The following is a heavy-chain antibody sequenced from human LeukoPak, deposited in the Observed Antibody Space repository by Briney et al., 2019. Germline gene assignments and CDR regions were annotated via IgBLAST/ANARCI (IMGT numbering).Heavy chain of an antibody. CDR3: AREVFPGGLLNTAFDH. D-gene: IGHD2-8*02. V-gene: IGHV3-66*01. Sequence: PGGSLRLSCKASGFTVSNNYMNWVRQAPGKGLEWVALIYSGGSTQYADSVKGRFTISRDNSRNTLYLQMSSLRVEDTAVYYCAREVFPGGLLNTAFDHWGQGALVTVSS. J-gene: IGHJ4*02. CDR2: IYSGGST. CDR1: GFTVSNNY.